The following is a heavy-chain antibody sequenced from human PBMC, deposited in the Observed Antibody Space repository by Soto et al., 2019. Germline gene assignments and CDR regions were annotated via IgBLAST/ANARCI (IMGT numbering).Heavy chain of an antibody. CDR3: AKIQYYDSSGYYPDYYYGMDG. D-gene: IGHD3-22*01. CDR1: GFTFSSYA. V-gene: IGHV3-23*01. CDR2: ISGSGGST. J-gene: IGHJ6*02. Sequence: GGSLSLSCAASGFTFSSYAMSWVRPAPGKGLEWVSAISGSGGSTYYADSVKGRFTISRDNSKNTLYLQMNSLRAEDTAVYYCAKIQYYDSSGYYPDYYYGMDGWGQGTTVTVSS.